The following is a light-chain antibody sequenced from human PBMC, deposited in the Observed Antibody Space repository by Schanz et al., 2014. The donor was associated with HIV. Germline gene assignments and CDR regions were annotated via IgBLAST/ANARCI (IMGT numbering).Light chain of an antibody. J-gene: IGLJ1*01. CDR3: CSYASGSTPLFV. V-gene: IGLV2-8*01. CDR2: QVN. Sequence: QSALTQPPSASGSPGQSVAISCTGTSRDVGAYNFVSWYQQPPGKAPKLLVYQVNKRPSGVPDRFSGSKSGNTASLTVSGLQAEDEADYYCCSYASGSTPLFVFGTGTKLTVL. CDR1: SRDVGAYNF.